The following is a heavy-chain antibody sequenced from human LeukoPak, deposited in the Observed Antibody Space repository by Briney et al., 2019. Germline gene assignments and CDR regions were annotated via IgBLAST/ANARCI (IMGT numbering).Heavy chain of an antibody. CDR1: GFTFSSYC. CDR2: IKQDGRKK. CDR3: ARVEDYDILTGFDY. V-gene: IGHV3-7*01. Sequence: PGGSLRLSCAASGFTFSSYCMSWVRQAPGKGLEWVANIKQDGRKKYYADSVKGRFTISRDNAKNSLYLQMNSLRAEGTAVYYCARVEDYDILTGFDYWGQGTLVTVSS. J-gene: IGHJ4*02. D-gene: IGHD3-9*01.